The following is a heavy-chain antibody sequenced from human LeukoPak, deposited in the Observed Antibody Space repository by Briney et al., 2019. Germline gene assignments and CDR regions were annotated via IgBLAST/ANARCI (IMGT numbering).Heavy chain of an antibody. CDR2: IYYSGTT. CDR3: ARQVSDYFYYYIDV. CDR1: GGSISSSSYY. J-gene: IGHJ6*03. Sequence: SETLSLTCSVSGGSISSSSYYWNWIRQPPGKGLEWVGSIYYSGTTYYNSSLKSRVTISEDTSKNRFSLMLTSVTAADTAVYYCARQVSDYFYYYIDVWGEGTTVIMSS. V-gene: IGHV4-39*01.